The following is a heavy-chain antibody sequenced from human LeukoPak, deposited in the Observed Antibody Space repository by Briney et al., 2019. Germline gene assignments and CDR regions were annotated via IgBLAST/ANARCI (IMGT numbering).Heavy chain of an antibody. CDR1: GFTLSSYW. D-gene: IGHD3-22*01. CDR3: ARGYYYDSSGPNIPFDY. Sequence: GGSLRLPCAASGFTLSSYWMHWVRQAPGKGLVWVSRIKSDGSSTSYADSVKGQFTISRDNAKNTLYLQMNSLRAEDTAVYYCARGYYYDSSGPNIPFDYWGQGTLVTVSS. J-gene: IGHJ4*02. V-gene: IGHV3-74*01. CDR2: IKSDGSST.